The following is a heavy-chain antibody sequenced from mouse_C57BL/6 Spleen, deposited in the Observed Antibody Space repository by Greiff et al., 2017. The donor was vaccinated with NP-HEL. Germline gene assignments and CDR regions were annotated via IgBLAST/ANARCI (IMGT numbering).Heavy chain of an antibody. V-gene: IGHV1-69*01. D-gene: IGHD3-2*02. Sequence: QVQLQQSGAELVMPGASVKLSCKASGYTFTSYWMHWVKQRPGQGLEWIGEIDPSDSYTNYNQKFKGKSTLTVDKSSSTAYMQLSSLTSEDSAVYYCARGGLGQLRLEAYWGQETLVTVSA. J-gene: IGHJ3*01. CDR2: IDPSDSYT. CDR1: GYTFTSYW. CDR3: ARGGLGQLRLEAY.